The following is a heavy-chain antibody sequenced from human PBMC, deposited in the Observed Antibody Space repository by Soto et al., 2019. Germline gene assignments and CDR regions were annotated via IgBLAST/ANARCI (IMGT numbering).Heavy chain of an antibody. J-gene: IGHJ5*02. CDR3: ATLVPAPIKLFPRLGWFDP. CDR2: IIPITDTA. Sequence: QVQLVQSGAEVKKPGSSVKVSCKASGGTFSSETITWVRQAPGQGLEWMGGIIPITDTANYAQNFQGRVTITADESTSTFYMELSSLRSEDTAVYYCATLVPAPIKLFPRLGWFDPWGQGTMVTVSS. CDR1: GGTFSSET. V-gene: IGHV1-69*01. D-gene: IGHD2-2*02.